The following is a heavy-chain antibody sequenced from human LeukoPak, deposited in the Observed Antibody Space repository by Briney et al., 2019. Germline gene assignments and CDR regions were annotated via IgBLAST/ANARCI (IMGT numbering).Heavy chain of an antibody. D-gene: IGHD6-13*01. V-gene: IGHV4-34*01. J-gene: IGHJ5*02. Sequence: SETLSLTCAVYGGSFSGYYWSWIRQPPGKGLDWIGEINHSGSTNYNPSLKSRVTISVDTSKNQLSLKLSSVTAADTAVNYCARGPAAAAPYNWFDPWGQGTLVTVSS. CDR1: GGSFSGYY. CDR3: ARGPAAAAPYNWFDP. CDR2: INHSGST.